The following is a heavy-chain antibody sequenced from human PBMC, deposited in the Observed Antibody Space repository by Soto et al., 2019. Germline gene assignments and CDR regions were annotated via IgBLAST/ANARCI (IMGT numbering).Heavy chain of an antibody. CDR2: MNPNTGNT. CDR1: GYTFTSSD. V-gene: IGHV1-8*01. CDR3: ARGASP. Sequence: QVQLVQSGAEVKKPGASVEVSCKASGYTFTSSDINWVRQATGQGLEWMGWMNPNTGNTGYAKKFQGRITLTRSTSISTAYLEQRSLNSDYSAVYYRARGASPWGQGTLVNVSS. J-gene: IGHJ5*02.